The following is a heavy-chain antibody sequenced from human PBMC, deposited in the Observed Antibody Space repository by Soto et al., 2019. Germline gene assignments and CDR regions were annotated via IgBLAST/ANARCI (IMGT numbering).Heavy chain of an antibody. J-gene: IGHJ4*02. CDR3: ARGRGAAADYFDF. CDR2: ISSRSGTI. Sequence: PGGSLRLSCAASGFSFSDYYMTWIRQAPGQGLEWVSYISSRSGTIFYADSVKGRFTLSRDNSKNSMYLQMNSLRAEDTAVYYCARGRGAAADYFDFWGQGTLVTVSS. V-gene: IGHV3-11*01. D-gene: IGHD6-13*01. CDR1: GFSFSDYY.